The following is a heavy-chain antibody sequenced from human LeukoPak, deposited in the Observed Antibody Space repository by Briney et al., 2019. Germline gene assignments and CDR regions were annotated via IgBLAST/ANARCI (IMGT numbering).Heavy chain of an antibody. Sequence: ETLSLTCTVSGGSISSSNYYWGWIRQPPGKGLEWIGSIYHSGSTYYNPSLKSRVTMSVDTSKNQFSLKLSSVTAADTAVYYCVRVIDWSRWFDPWGQGTLVTVSS. CDR1: GGSISSSNYY. J-gene: IGHJ5*02. CDR3: VRVIDWSRWFDP. CDR2: IYHSGST. V-gene: IGHV4-39*07. D-gene: IGHD3-9*01.